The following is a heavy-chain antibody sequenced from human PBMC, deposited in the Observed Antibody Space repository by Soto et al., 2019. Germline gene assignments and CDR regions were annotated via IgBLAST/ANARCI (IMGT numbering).Heavy chain of an antibody. J-gene: IGHJ4*02. Sequence: QVQLQESGPGLVKPSQTLSLTCTVSGGSISSDDYYWSWIRQPPGKGLEWIGDIHDTATPSYSPSLKSRLTLSVATSKNQCSLTLRAVTAADTAVYFCASQYYDFSSGALDLWGQGILVTVSS. V-gene: IGHV4-30-4*01. CDR1: GGSISSDDYY. CDR3: ASQYYDFSSGALDL. CDR2: IHDTATP. D-gene: IGHD3-3*01.